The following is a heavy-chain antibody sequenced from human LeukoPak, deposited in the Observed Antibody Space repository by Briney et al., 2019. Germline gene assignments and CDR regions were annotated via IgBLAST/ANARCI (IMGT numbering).Heavy chain of an antibody. CDR1: GFTFSSYA. V-gene: IGHV3-23*01. J-gene: IGHJ6*02. D-gene: IGHD6-6*01. CDR2: ISGSGGST. CDR3: AEGASSSSSYYYYGMDV. Sequence: PGGSLRLSCAASGFTFSSYAMSWVRRAPGKGLEWVSAISGSGGSTYYADSVKGRFTISRDNSKNTLYLQMNSLRAEDTAVYYCAEGASSSSSYYYYGMDVWGQGTTVTVSS.